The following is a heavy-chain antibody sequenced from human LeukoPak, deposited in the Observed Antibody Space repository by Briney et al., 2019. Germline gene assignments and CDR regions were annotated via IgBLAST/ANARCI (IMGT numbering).Heavy chain of an antibody. CDR3: ARDRGITIFGVVQPHGY. Sequence: ASVKVSCKASGYTFTSYGISWVRQAPGQGLEWMGWISAYNGNTNYAQKLQGRVTMTTDTSTSTAYMELRSLRSDDTAVYYCARDRGITIFGVVQPHGYWGQGTLVTVSS. CDR2: ISAYNGNT. CDR1: GYTFTSYG. V-gene: IGHV1-18*01. D-gene: IGHD3-3*01. J-gene: IGHJ4*02.